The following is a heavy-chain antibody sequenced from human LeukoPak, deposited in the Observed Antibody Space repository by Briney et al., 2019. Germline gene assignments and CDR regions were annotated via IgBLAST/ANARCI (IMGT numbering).Heavy chain of an antibody. V-gene: IGHV3-23*01. CDR2: ISGSGGST. J-gene: IGHJ5*02. CDR3: AKGKDWFDP. Sequence: GGPLRLSCAASASGFTFSSYALSWVRQAPGKGLEWVSAISGSGGSTYYADSVKGRFTISRDNSKNTLYLQMNSLRVEDTAIYYCAKGKDWFDPWGQGTLVTVSS. CDR1: GFTFSSYA.